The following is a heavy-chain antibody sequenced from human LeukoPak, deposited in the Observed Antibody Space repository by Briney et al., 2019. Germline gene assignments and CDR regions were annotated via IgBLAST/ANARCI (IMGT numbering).Heavy chain of an antibody. J-gene: IGHJ3*02. CDR1: GGSISSYY. CDR2: IYYSGST. Sequence: SETLSLTCTVSGGSISSYYWSWIRQPPGKGLEWIGYIYYSGSTNYNPSLKSRVTMSLDTSKNQFSLKLSSVTAADTAVYYCAREEVPHGFDIWGQGTMVTVSS. CDR3: AREEVPHGFDI. V-gene: IGHV4-59*01.